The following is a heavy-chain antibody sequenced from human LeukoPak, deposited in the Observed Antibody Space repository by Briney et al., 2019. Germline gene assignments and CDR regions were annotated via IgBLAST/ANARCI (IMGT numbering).Heavy chain of an antibody. J-gene: IGHJ6*03. D-gene: IGHD3-10*01. CDR2: ISSSSSYI. V-gene: IGHV3-21*01. CDR1: GFTFSSYS. CDR3: ARDRYYGSENYYYYYHMDV. Sequence: PGGSLRLSCAASGFTFSSYSMNWVRQAPGKGLEWVSSISSSSSYIYYADSVKGRFTISRDNAKNSLYLQVNSLRAEDTALYYCARDRYYGSENYYYYYHMDVWGTGTTVTVSS.